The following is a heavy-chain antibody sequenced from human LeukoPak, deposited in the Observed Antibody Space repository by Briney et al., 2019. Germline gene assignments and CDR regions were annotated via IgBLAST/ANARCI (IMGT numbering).Heavy chain of an antibody. D-gene: IGHD6-6*01. J-gene: IGHJ5*02. V-gene: IGHV4-34*01. Sequence: PSETLSLTCAVYGGSFSGYYWSWIRQPPGKGLEWIGEINHSGSTNYNPSLKSRVTMSVDTSKNQFSLKLSSVTAADTAVYYCARVRAARGWFDPWGQGTLVTVSS. CDR3: ARVRAARGWFDP. CDR2: INHSGST. CDR1: GGSFSGYY.